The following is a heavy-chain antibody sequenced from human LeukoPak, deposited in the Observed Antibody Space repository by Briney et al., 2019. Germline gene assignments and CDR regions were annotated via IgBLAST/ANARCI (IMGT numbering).Heavy chain of an antibody. Sequence: ASVKVSCKASGYTFTTYFMHWVRQAPGQGLEWMGIINPSGSSTRYAQKFQGRVTMTRDMSTSTVYMELSSLRSEDTAVYYCARVRLRFDYWGQGTLVTVSS. V-gene: IGHV1-46*01. CDR1: GYTFTTYF. CDR3: ARVRLRFDY. D-gene: IGHD3-16*01. J-gene: IGHJ4*02. CDR2: INPSGSST.